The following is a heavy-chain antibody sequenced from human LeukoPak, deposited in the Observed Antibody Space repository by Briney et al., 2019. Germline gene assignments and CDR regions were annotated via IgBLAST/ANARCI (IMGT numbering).Heavy chain of an antibody. CDR2: VHNVGST. V-gene: IGHV4-39*01. CDR3: ARHAEYNSGWHFYLDH. J-gene: IGHJ4*02. D-gene: IGHD6-19*01. CDR1: GVSTTNGIYY. Sequence: SETLSLTCTVSGVSTTNGIYYWAWIRQSPGKGLEWSGSVHNVGSTYYNLSLRSRLTMSIDTSKNQFSLRLNSVTAADTAVYYCARHAEYNSGWHFYLDHWGQGILVTVSS.